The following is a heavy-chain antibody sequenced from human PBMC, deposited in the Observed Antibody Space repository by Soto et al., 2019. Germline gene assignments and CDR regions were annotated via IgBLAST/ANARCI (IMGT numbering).Heavy chain of an antibody. CDR1: GFTFSSYA. V-gene: IGHV3-30-3*01. CDR3: AREIDSNSTSWYILPAGY. CDR2: ISYDGSNK. Sequence: QVQLVESGGGVVQPGRSLRLSCAASGFTFSSYAMHWVRQAPGKGLEWVAVISYDGSNKYYADSVKGRFTISRDNSKNTLYLQMNSLRAEDTAVYYCAREIDSNSTSWYILPAGYWGQGTLVTVSS. J-gene: IGHJ4*02. D-gene: IGHD6-13*01.